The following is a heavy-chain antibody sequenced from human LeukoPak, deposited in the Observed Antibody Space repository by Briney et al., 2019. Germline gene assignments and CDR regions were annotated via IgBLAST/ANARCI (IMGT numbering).Heavy chain of an antibody. J-gene: IGHJ3*02. CDR2: ISYDGDNK. CDR1: VFTFSIYG. CDR3: AKDRLLLARGVIDAFDI. V-gene: IGHV3-30*18. D-gene: IGHD3-10*01. Sequence: PGGSLRLSCAPSVFTFSIYGMHGVRHAPGKGLEWVAVISYDGDNKYFADSVKGRFTISRDSSKNTLYLQMNSLRAEDTAVYYCAKDRLLLARGVIDAFDIWGQGTMVTVSS.